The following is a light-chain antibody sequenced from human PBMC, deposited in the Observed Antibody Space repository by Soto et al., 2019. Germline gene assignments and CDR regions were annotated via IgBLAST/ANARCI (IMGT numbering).Light chain of an antibody. CDR3: QQYATSPHT. CDR1: QSVSSSQ. Sequence: EIVLTQSPGTLSLSPGESATLSCRASQSVSSSQVAWYQQKPGQAPRLLIYGASSRATGFPDRFSGVGSETDVTLTLSRLEPEDFAVYYCQQYATSPHTFGQGTKLEIK. J-gene: IGKJ2*01. CDR2: GAS. V-gene: IGKV3-20*01.